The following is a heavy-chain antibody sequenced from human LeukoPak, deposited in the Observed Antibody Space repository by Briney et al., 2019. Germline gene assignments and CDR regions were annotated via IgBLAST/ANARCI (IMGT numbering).Heavy chain of an antibody. V-gene: IGHV3-48*04. CDR2: INTDSSII. D-gene: IGHD1-14*01. CDR3: ARIPDTTGGGDY. J-gene: IGHJ4*02. Sequence: PGGSLRLSCAASGFTFSRYTMNWVRQVPGKGLEWVSYINTDSSIIYYADSVKGRFTISRDNAKNSLYLQMNSLRAEDTAVYYRARIPDTTGGGDYWGQGTLVTVSS. CDR1: GFTFSRYT.